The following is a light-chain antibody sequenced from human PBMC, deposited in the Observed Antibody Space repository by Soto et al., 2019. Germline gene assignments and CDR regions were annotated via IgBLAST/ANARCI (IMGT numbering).Light chain of an antibody. CDR3: GAWDDSLSAV. Sequence: QSVLTQPPSVSAAPGQKVTISCSGSKSNIGNNYVSWYQHLPGTAPKLLIYDNSKRPTGIPDRFSGSKSGTSATLGITGLQTGDEADYYCGAWDDSLSAVFGGGTKRTVL. CDR1: KSNIGNNY. CDR2: DNS. V-gene: IGLV1-51*01. J-gene: IGLJ2*01.